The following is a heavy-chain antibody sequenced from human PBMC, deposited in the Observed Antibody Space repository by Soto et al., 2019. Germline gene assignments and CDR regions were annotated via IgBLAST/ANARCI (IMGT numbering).Heavy chain of an antibody. Sequence: SETLSLTCAVYGGSFSGYYWSWIRQPPGKGLEWIGEINHSGSTNYNPSLKSRVTISVDTSKNQFSLKLSSVTAADTAVYYCARGRYYYESSGYYEGVYYYYGMDVWGQGTTVTVSS. CDR1: GGSFSGYY. V-gene: IGHV4-34*01. CDR3: ARGRYYYESSGYYEGVYYYYGMDV. D-gene: IGHD3-22*01. J-gene: IGHJ6*02. CDR2: INHSGST.